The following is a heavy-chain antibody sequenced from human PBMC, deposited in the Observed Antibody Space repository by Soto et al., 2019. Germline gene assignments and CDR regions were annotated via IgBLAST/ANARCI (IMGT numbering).Heavy chain of an antibody. CDR1: GSRFSNYV. CDR3: ARERREQLGNWFDP. Sequence: GASVKVSCKVSGSRFSNYVISWVRQAPGHGLEWLGRIIPIFNSTKYAQSFQGGVTITADKSTSTAYMELRSLRSDDTAVYYCARERREQLGNWFDPWGQGTLVTVSS. V-gene: IGHV1-69*06. J-gene: IGHJ5*02. CDR2: IIPIFNST. D-gene: IGHD6-6*01.